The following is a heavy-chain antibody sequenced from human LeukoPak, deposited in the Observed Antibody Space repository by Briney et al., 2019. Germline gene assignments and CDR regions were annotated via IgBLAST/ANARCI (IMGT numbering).Heavy chain of an antibody. CDR1: GYTFTSYD. V-gene: IGHV1-8*03. J-gene: IGHJ6*03. CDR3: ARRPPDYYGSNNYYYMDV. CDR2: MNPNSGNT. D-gene: IGHD3-10*01. Sequence: ASVKVSCKASGYTFTSYDINWVRQATGQGLEWMGWMNPNSGNTGYAQKFQGRVTITRNTSISTAYMELSSLRSEDTAVYYCARRPPDYYGSNNYYYMDVWGKGTTVTVSS.